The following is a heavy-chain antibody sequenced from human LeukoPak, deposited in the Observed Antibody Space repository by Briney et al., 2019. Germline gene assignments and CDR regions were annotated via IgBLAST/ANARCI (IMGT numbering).Heavy chain of an antibody. V-gene: IGHV3-30*18. J-gene: IGHJ4*02. CDR1: GFTFSSYG. CDR2: ISYDGSNK. D-gene: IGHD7-27*01. Sequence: GGSLRLSCAASGFTFSSYGIHWVRQAPGKGLEWVAVISYDGSNKYYADSVKGRFTISRDNSKNTLYLQMNSLRAEDTAVYYCAKDLNWALYPSGYWGQGTLVTVSS. CDR3: AKDLNWALYPSGY.